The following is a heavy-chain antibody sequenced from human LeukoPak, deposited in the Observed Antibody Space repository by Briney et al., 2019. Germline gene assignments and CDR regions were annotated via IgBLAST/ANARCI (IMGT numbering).Heavy chain of an antibody. D-gene: IGHD6-13*01. CDR3: ARDLRSWYTSNYMDV. V-gene: IGHV3-48*03. Sequence: GGSLRLSCAASGFTFSSYEMNWVRQAPGKGLEWVSYISSSGSTIYYADSVKGRFTISRDNAKNSLYLQMNSLRAEDTAVYYCARDLRSWYTSNYMDVWGQGTTVTVSS. CDR1: GFTFSSYE. J-gene: IGHJ6*02. CDR2: ISSSGSTI.